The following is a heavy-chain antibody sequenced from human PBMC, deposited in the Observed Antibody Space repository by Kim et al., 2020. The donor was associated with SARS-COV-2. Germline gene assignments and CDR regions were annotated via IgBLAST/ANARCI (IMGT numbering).Heavy chain of an antibody. V-gene: IGHV3-30*07. D-gene: IGHD5-18*01. Sequence: DSGKGQFTISRDNSKNTVYLQMNNLSDEDTAVYYCVRRGGGYSYGFLDHWGQGTLVTVSS. J-gene: IGHJ4*02. CDR3: VRRGGGYSYGFLDH.